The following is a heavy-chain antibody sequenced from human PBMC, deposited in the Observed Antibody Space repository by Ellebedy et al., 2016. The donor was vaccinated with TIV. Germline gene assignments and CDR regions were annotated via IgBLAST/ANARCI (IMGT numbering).Heavy chain of an antibody. J-gene: IGHJ4*02. V-gene: IGHV4-4*02. CDR1: GGSISSSNW. CDR3: ARVPYSSSSGDFDY. Sequence: SETLSLTXAVSGGSISSSNWWSWVRQPPGKGLEWIGEIYHSGSTNYNPSLKSRVTISVDKSKIQFSLKLSSVTAADTAVYYCARVPYSSSSGDFDYWGQGTLVTVSS. D-gene: IGHD6-6*01. CDR2: IYHSGST.